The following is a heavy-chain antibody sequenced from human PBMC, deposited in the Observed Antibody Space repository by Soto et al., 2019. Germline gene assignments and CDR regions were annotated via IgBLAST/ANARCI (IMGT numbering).Heavy chain of an antibody. CDR2: ISATGGNI. CDR1: GFTFSDYA. V-gene: IGHV3-23*01. CDR3: AKVAGGLGYFDL. Sequence: EVQLLESGGGLARPGGSLRLSCVASGFTFSDYAMTWVRQAPGKGLEWVATISATGGNIEYTDSLKGRFTISRDNSKNTLYLQRTGLTSDDTAVHYCAKVAGGLGYFDLWGRGTLVTVSS. J-gene: IGHJ2*01. D-gene: IGHD3-16*01.